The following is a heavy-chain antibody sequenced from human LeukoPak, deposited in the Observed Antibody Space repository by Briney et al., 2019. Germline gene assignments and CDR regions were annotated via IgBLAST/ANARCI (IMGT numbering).Heavy chain of an antibody. J-gene: IGHJ4*02. CDR2: INHSGST. D-gene: IGHD5-18*01. CDR1: GGSFSGYY. V-gene: IGHV4-34*01. Sequence: SETLSLTCAVSGGSFSGYYWSWIRQPPGKGLEWIGEINHSGSTNYNPSLKSRVTISVDTSKNQFSLKLSSVTAADTAVYYCARVGYSYGSDYWGQGTLVTVSS. CDR3: ARVGYSYGSDY.